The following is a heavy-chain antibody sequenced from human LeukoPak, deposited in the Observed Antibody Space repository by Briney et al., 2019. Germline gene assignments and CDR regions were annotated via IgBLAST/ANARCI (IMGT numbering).Heavy chain of an antibody. CDR2: IYTSGST. J-gene: IGHJ3*02. V-gene: IGHV4-4*07. D-gene: IGHD3-9*01. CDR3: ARDTDILTGYDAFDI. CDR1: GGSLSSYY. Sequence: SETLSLTCTVSGGSLSSYYWSWIRQPAGKGLEWIGRIYTSGSTNYNPSLKSRVTMSVDTSKNQYSLKLSSVTAADTAVYYCARDTDILTGYDAFDIWGQGTMVTVSS.